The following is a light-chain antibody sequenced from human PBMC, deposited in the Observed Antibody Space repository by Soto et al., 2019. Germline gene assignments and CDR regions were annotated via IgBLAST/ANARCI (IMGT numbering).Light chain of an antibody. CDR2: EGT. V-gene: IGLV2-23*01. J-gene: IGLJ2*01. CDR3: CSYASHGKVL. Sequence: QSVLTQPASVSASPGQSITISCTGTSSDVGSYNLVPWYQQHPGKAPKLMIYEGTKRPSGVSNRFSGSKSGNTASLTVSGLQAEDEADYYCCSYASHGKVLFGGGTKLTVL. CDR1: SSDVGSYNL.